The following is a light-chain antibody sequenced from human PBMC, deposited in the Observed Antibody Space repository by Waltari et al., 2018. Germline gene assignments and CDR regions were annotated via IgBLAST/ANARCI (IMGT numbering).Light chain of an antibody. CDR2: WAS. V-gene: IGKV4-1*01. CDR1: QSLLFGPNNKNF. CDR3: HKDYTTPQT. Sequence: DIVLTQSPDSLAVSLGERATISCKSSQSLLFGPNNKNFLALYQQRPGQPPKLLIYWASSRESAFAERFSGSWSATDVTLTICSLQADDVAVYDCHKDYTTPQTFGQGTKVGIK. J-gene: IGKJ2*01.